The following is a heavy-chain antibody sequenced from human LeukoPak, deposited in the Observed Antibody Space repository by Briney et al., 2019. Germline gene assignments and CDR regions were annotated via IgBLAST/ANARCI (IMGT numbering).Heavy chain of an antibody. D-gene: IGHD6-13*01. CDR3: ARGSTMGYSSSWYR. V-gene: IGHV4-59*01. CDR1: GGSISSYY. Sequence: SETLSLTCTVSGGSISSYYWNWIRQPPGKGLEWIGYIYYSGSTNYNPSLKSRVTISVDTSKNQFSLKLSSVTAANTAVYYCARGSTMGYSSSWYRWGQGTLVTVSS. J-gene: IGHJ4*02. CDR2: IYYSGST.